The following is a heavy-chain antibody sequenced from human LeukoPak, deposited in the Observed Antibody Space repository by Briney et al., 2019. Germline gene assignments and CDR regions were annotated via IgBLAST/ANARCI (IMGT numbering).Heavy chain of an antibody. J-gene: IGHJ3*02. D-gene: IGHD1-26*01. CDR2: IDGDGSST. Sequence: PGGSLRLSCAASGFTFSRYWMNWVRQVPGKGLVWVSRIDGDGSSTSYADFVKGRFTISRDNAQNTLYLQMNILRVEDTAVYYCIRDYGAVGATNAFDIWGQGTMVTVSS. V-gene: IGHV3-74*01. CDR3: IRDYGAVGATNAFDI. CDR1: GFTFSRYW.